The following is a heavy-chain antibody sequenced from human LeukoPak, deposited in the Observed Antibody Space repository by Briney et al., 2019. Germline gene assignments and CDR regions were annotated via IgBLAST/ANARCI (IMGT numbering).Heavy chain of an antibody. J-gene: IGHJ4*02. V-gene: IGHV3-7*04. Sequence: GGSLRLSCAASGFTFSSYWMSWVRQAPGKGLEWVGNIKQDGSEKYYVDSVKGRFTISRDNAKNSLYLQMNSLRAEDTAVYYCARAYSSSWYGFDYWGQGTLVTVSS. CDR1: GFTFSSYW. CDR3: ARAYSSSWYGFDY. D-gene: IGHD6-13*01. CDR2: IKQDGSEK.